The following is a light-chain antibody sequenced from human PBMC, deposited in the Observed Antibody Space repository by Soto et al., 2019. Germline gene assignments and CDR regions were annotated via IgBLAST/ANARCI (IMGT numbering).Light chain of an antibody. CDR3: QQYYSYPWT. Sequence: AIKMTQSPSSLSASVGDRVTITCRASQGIRNDLGWYQQKPGKAPKLLIYAASTLQSGVPSRFSGSGSGTDFTLTISCLQSEDFATYYCQQYYSYPWTFGQGTKVDIK. CDR2: AAS. CDR1: QGIRND. J-gene: IGKJ1*01. V-gene: IGKV1-6*01.